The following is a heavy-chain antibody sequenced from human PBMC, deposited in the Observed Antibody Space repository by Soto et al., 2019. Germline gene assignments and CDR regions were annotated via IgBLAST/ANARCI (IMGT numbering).Heavy chain of an antibody. J-gene: IGHJ4*02. CDR3: ARLRASSWYMGGYLDY. CDR2: IVSSSAYT. V-gene: IGHV3-11*06. D-gene: IGHD6-13*01. Sequence: AGGSLRLSCAASGFTFSDYYMSGIRQAPGKGLEWVSYIVSSSAYTNYADSVKGRFTISRDNAKNSLYLEMNSLRAEDTAVYYCARLRASSWYMGGYLDYWGQGTLVTVSS. CDR1: GFTFSDYY.